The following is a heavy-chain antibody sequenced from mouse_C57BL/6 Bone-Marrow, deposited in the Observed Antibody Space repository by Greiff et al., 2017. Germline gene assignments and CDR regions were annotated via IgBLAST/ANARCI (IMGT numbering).Heavy chain of an antibody. D-gene: IGHD1-1*01. CDR2: IWRGGST. CDR3: AKNPYYCGSSYYAMDY. V-gene: IGHV2-5*01. CDR1: GFSLTSYG. Sequence: VMLVESGPGLVQPSQSLSITCTVSGFSLTSYGVPWVRQSPGKGLEWLGVIWRGGSTDYNAAFMSRLSITKDTSKSQVVFKMNSLQADDTAIYYCAKNPYYCGSSYYAMDYWGQGTSVTVSS. J-gene: IGHJ4*01.